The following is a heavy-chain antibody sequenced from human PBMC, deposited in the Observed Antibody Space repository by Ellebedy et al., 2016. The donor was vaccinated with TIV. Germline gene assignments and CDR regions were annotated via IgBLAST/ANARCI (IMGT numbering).Heavy chain of an antibody. V-gene: IGHV4-34*01. CDR3: ARRQEMRCRVGFRRRCDYYGLDV. CDR1: GGSLNGFS. D-gene: IGHD1-26*01. CDR2: INLSGGT. Sequence: MPSETLSLTCAVDGGSLNGFSWSRIRQSPGKGLEWIGEINLSGGTHYNPSLQSRVTISFDTSKNQFSLNLHFVTAADTAVYYCARRQEMRCRVGFRRRCDYYGLDVWGRGTTVTLSS. J-gene: IGHJ6*02.